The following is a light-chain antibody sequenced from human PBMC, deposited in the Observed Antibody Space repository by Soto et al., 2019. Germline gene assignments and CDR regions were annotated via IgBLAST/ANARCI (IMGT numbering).Light chain of an antibody. CDR2: GAS. CDR1: QRVSSSS. V-gene: IGKV3-20*01. Sequence: EIVLTQSAGSPSLSLDESATLSCRARQRVSSSSLALYHPSSGRSPSLLIYGASIRATGIPDRFTGSGSGTDFTLTICRLEPEDFAVYYGQQYGSSITVGQGTRLEIK. J-gene: IGKJ5*01. CDR3: QQYGSSIT.